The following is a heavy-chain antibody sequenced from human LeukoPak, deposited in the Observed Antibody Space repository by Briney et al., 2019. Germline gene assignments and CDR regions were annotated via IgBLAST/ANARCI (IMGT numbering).Heavy chain of an antibody. CDR3: ARSNQADDY. V-gene: IGHV3-74*01. Sequence: GGSLRLSCAASGFTFSSYWMHWVRQVPGKGLVRVARINPGGSSITYADSVKGRFTISRDNAKNTLYLQMHSLSAEDTGVYYCARSNQADDYWGQGTLVTVSS. D-gene: IGHD1-14*01. CDR1: GFTFSSYW. CDR2: INPGGSSI. J-gene: IGHJ4*02.